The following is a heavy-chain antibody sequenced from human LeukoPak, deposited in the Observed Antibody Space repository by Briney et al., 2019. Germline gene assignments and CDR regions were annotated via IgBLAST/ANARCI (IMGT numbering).Heavy chain of an antibody. V-gene: IGHV3-7*04. CDR2: IKQDGSEK. CDR3: ARVYYDILTESGYFDY. Sequence: GGSLRLSCAASGFTFSSYWMSWVRQAPGKGLEWVANIKQDGSEKYYVDSVKGRFTISRDNAKNSLYLQMNSLRAEDTAVYYCARVYYDILTESGYFDYWGQGTLVTVYS. CDR1: GFTFSSYW. J-gene: IGHJ4*02. D-gene: IGHD3-9*01.